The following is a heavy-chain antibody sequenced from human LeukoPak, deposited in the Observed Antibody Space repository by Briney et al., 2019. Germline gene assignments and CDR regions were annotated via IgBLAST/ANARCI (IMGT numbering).Heavy chain of an antibody. D-gene: IGHD3-3*01. CDR3: ARGHRITIFGVVYYYYYYGMDV. CDR2: INHSGST. CDR1: GGSFSGYY. Sequence: PSETLSLTCAVYGGSFSGYYWSWIRQPPGKGLEWIGGINHSGSTNYNPSLKSRVTISVDTSKNQFSLKLSSVTAADTAVYYCARGHRITIFGVVYYYYYYGMDVWGQGTTVTVSS. J-gene: IGHJ6*02. V-gene: IGHV4-34*01.